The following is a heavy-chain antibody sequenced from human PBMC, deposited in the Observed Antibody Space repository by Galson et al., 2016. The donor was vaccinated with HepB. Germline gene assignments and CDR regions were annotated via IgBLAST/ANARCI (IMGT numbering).Heavy chain of an antibody. CDR3: ARDGGGTGGYYYYAMDV. CDR1: GFTFSRYD. V-gene: IGHV3-13*01. Sequence: LRLSCAASGFTFSRYDMHWVRHVTGKGLEWVSAIGTAGDTYYPGSVKGRFTISRENAKNSLYLQMNSLRDEDTAVYYCARDGGGTGGYYYYAMDVWGQRTTVTVSS. J-gene: IGHJ6*02. D-gene: IGHD1-14*01. CDR2: IGTAGDT.